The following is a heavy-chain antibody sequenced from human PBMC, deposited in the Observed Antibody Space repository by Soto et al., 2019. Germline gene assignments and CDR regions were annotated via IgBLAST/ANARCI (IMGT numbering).Heavy chain of an antibody. Sequence: DVQLVESGGVVVQPGGSLRLSCAASGFTFDDYTMHWVRQAPGKGLEWVSLISWDGGSTYYADSVKGRFTISRDNSKNSLYLQMNSLRTEDTALYYCAKDSVCEDYYDSSGYIDYWGQGTLVTVSS. V-gene: IGHV3-43*01. CDR2: ISWDGGST. J-gene: IGHJ4*02. D-gene: IGHD3-22*01. CDR3: AKDSVCEDYYDSSGYIDY. CDR1: GFTFDDYT.